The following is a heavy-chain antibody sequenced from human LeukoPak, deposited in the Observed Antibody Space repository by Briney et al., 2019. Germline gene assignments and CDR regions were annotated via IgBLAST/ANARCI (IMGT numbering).Heavy chain of an antibody. CDR1: GGSISSSSYY. V-gene: IGHV4-39*07. J-gene: IGHJ6*02. CDR2: IYYSGST. CDR3: ARQPPYCGGDCYPDYYYYGMDV. Sequence: SETPSLTCTVSGGSISSSSYYWGWIRQPPGKGLEWIGSIYYSGSTYYNPSLKSRVTISVDTSKNQFSLKLSSVTAADTAVYYCARQPPYCGGDCYPDYYYYGMDVWGQGTTVTVSS. D-gene: IGHD2-21*02.